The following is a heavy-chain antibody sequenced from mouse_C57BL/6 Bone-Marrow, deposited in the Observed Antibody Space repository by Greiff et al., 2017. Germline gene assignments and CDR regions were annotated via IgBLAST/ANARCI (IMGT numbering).Heavy chain of an antibody. CDR3: ARALYYFDY. V-gene: IGHV5-17*01. CDR1: GFTFSDYG. Sequence: EVKLMESGGGLVKPGGSLKLSCAASGFTFSDYGMHWVRQAPEKGLEWVAYISSGSSTIYYADKVKGRFTISRDTAKNTLFLQMTSLRSEDTAMYYCARALYYFDYWGQGTTLTVSS. J-gene: IGHJ2*01. CDR2: ISSGSSTI.